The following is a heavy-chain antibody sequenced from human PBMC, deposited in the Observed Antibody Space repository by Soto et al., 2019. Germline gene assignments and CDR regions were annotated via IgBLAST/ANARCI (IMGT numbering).Heavy chain of an antibody. D-gene: IGHD2-21*02. CDR3: ERVAYCGGDCIEYDYYGMYV. V-gene: IGHV2-26*01. J-gene: IGHJ6*02. CDR2: IFSNDEK. CDR1: GFSLSNARMG. Sequence: QVTLKESGPVLVKPTETLTLTCTVSGFSLSNARMGVSWIRQPPGKALEWLAHIFSNDEKSYSTSLKSRLTISKDTSKSQVVLTMTNMDPVDKATYYCERVAYCGGDCIEYDYYGMYVWGQGTTVTVSS.